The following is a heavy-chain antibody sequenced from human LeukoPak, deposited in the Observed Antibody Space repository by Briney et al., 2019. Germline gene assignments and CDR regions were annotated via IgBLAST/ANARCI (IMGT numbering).Heavy chain of an antibody. CDR1: GYTFTSYD. CDR3: ARDLGNDSSA. V-gene: IGHV1-2*02. J-gene: IGHJ4*02. D-gene: IGHD3-22*01. Sequence: ASVKVSCKASGYTFTSYDINWVRQATGQGLEWMGWINPNSGGTNYAQKFQGRVTMTRDTSISTAYMELSRLRSDDTAVYYCARDLGNDSSAWGQGTLVTVSS. CDR2: INPNSGGT.